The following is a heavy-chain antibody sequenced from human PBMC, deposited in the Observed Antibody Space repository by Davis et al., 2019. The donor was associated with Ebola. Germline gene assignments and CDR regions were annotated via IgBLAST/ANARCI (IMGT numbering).Heavy chain of an antibody. J-gene: IGHJ4*02. V-gene: IGHV3-7*01. CDR2: IKPDGAEK. Sequence: GESLKIPCTAPGFTFGAYAMSWVRQAPGQGLEWVANIKPDGAEKHHVDSVKGRFTISRDNAKNSLYLQMNSPRAEDTAVYFCARDKDIIGVAGSYFDYWGQGNLVTVSS. D-gene: IGHD6-13*01. CDR3: ARDKDIIGVAGSYFDY. CDR1: GFTFGAYA.